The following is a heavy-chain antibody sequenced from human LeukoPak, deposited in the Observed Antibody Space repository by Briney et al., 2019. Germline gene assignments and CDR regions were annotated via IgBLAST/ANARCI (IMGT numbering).Heavy chain of an antibody. D-gene: IGHD2-2*01. CDR1: GYTFTGYY. CDR2: INPNSGGT. V-gene: IGHV1-2*02. J-gene: IGHJ4*02. CDR3: ARAVVPAAMMSFDY. Sequence: ASVKVSCKASGYTFTGYYMHWVRQAPGQGLEWMGWINPNSGGTNYAQKFQGRVTITRDTSISTAYMQLSRLRSDDTAVYYCARAVVPAAMMSFDYWGQGTLVTVSS.